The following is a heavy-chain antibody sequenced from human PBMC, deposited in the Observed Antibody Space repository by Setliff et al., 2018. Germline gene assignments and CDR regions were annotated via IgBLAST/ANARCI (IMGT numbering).Heavy chain of an antibody. CDR1: GGTFRTYE. D-gene: IGHD5-18*01. Sequence: SVKVSCKASGGTFRTYEINWVRQAPGQGFEWMGRIIPMFEKTNYAQKFQGRATITADQSTSTAYMELSSLRSEDTAVYYCATIYGYNSLDWYSDLWGRGTLVTVSS. V-gene: IGHV1-69*13. J-gene: IGHJ2*01. CDR3: ATIYGYNSLDWYSDL. CDR2: IIPMFEKT.